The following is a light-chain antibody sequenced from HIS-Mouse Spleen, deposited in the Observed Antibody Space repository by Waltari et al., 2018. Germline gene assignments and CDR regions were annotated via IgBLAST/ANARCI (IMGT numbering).Light chain of an antibody. CDR2: DDS. V-gene: IGLV3-21*03. J-gene: IGLJ3*02. Sequence: SYVLTQPPSVSVAPGKTARITCGGNNIGSKSVHWYQQKPGQAPVLVVYDDSDRPSGVPDRFSGSKSGNTASLTISGLQAEDEADYYCCSYAGSYNWVFGGGTKLTVL. CDR1: NIGSKS. CDR3: CSYAGSYNWV.